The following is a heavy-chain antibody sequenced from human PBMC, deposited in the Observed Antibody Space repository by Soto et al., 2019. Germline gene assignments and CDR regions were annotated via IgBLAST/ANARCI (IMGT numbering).Heavy chain of an antibody. CDR1: GGTFSSYA. CDR3: ARDSAPDYSNSIWFDP. J-gene: IGHJ5*02. CDR2: IIPIFGTA. Sequence: VKVSCKASGGTFSSYAISWVRQAPGQGLEWMGGIIPIFGTANYAQKFQGRVTITADESTSTAYMGLSSLRSEDTAVYYCARDSAPDYSNSIWFDPWGQGTLVTVSS. V-gene: IGHV1-69*13. D-gene: IGHD4-4*01.